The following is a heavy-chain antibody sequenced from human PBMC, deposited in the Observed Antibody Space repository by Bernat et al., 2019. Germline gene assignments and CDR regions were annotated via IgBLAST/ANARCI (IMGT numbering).Heavy chain of an antibody. Sequence: QVQLVESGGGVVQPGRSLRLSCAASGFTFSSYGMHWVRQAPGKGLEWVAVIWYDGSNKYYADSVKGRFTISRDNSKNTLYLQMNSLRAEDTAVCYCGGCWVAVAGTRRYNWFDPWGQGTLVTVSS. D-gene: IGHD6-19*01. CDR1: GFTFSSYG. CDR3: GGCWVAVAGTRRYNWFDP. CDR2: IWYDGSNK. V-gene: IGHV3-33*01. J-gene: IGHJ5*02.